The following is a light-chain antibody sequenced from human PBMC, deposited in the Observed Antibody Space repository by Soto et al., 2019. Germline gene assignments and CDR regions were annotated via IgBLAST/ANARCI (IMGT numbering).Light chain of an antibody. CDR1: KLGDKY. Sequence: SYELTQPPSVSVSPGQTASITCSGDKLGDKYACWYQQKPGQSPVLVIYEDNQRPSGIPERFSGSNSGNTATLTISGTQALDEADYYCQAWDSSTARYVFGTGTKLTVL. J-gene: IGLJ1*01. V-gene: IGLV3-1*01. CDR2: EDN. CDR3: QAWDSSTARYV.